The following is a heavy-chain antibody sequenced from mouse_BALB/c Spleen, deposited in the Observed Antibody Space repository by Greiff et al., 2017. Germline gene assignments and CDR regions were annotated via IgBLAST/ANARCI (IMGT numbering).Heavy chain of an antibody. CDR1: GYTFTSYW. V-gene: IGHV1-5*01. Sequence: VQLQQSGTVLARPGASVKMSCKASGYTFTSYWMHWVKQRPGQGLEWIGAIYPGNSDTSYNQKFKGKAKLTAVTSTSTAYMELSSLTNEDSAVYYCTRRVTTVPPYYFDYWGQGTTLTVSS. CDR2: IYPGNSDT. D-gene: IGHD1-1*01. J-gene: IGHJ2*01. CDR3: TRRVTTVPPYYFDY.